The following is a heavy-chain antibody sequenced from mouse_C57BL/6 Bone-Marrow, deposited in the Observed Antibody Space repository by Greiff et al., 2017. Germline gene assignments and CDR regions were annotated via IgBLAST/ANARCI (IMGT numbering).Heavy chain of an antibody. J-gene: IGHJ3*01. CDR2: INPYNGGT. CDR3: ASSMIRRAY. Sequence: DVKLQESGPVLVKPGASVKMSCKASGYTFTDYYMNWVKQSHGKSLEWIGVINPYNGGTSYNQKFKGKATLTVDKSSSTAYMELNSLTSEDSAVYYCASSMIRRAYWGQGTLVTVSA. V-gene: IGHV1-19*01. CDR1: GYTFTDYY. D-gene: IGHD2-4*01.